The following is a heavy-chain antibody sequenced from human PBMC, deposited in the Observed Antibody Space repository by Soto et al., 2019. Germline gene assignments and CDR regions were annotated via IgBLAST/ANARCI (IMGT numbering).Heavy chain of an antibody. V-gene: IGHV1-69*01. CDR2: IIPIFGTA. CDR3: AREDIAAADYYYYGIDV. J-gene: IGHJ6*02. CDR1: GGTFSSYA. D-gene: IGHD6-13*01. Sequence: QVQLVQSGAEVKKPGSSVKVSCQASGGTFSSYAISWVRQAPGQGLEWMGGIIPIFGTANYAQKFQVRATVTADESTSTAYIELSSLRAEDTAVYYCAREDIAAADYYYYGIDVWGQGTTVTVSS.